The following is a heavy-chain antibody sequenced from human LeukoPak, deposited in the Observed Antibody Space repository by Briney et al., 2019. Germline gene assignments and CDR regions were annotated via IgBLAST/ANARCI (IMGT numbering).Heavy chain of an antibody. CDR3: AKITTIMENPGYTDY. CDR1: GFTFSSYG. D-gene: IGHD6-13*01. CDR2: ISGSGGST. J-gene: IGHJ4*02. Sequence: PGGSLRLSCAASGFTFSSYGMHWVRQAPGKGLEWVSAISGSGGSTYYADSVKGRFTISRGNSKNTLYLQMNSLRAEDTAVYYCAKITTIMENPGYTDYWGQGTLVTVSS. V-gene: IGHV3-23*01.